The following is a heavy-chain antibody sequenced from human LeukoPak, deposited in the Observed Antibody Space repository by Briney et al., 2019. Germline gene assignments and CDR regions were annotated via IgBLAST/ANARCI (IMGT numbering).Heavy chain of an antibody. V-gene: IGHV3-30*02. CDR3: ARDYGDYYYYYMDV. CDR2: IRHDGSYK. Sequence: GGSLRLSCVVSGFTFTSYGIHWVRQAPGKGLEWVAFIRHDGSYKDYADSVKGRFTISRDNSKNTLYLQMNSLRAEDTAVYYCARDYGDYYYYYMDVWGKGTTVTVSS. CDR1: GFTFTSYG. J-gene: IGHJ6*03. D-gene: IGHD3-16*01.